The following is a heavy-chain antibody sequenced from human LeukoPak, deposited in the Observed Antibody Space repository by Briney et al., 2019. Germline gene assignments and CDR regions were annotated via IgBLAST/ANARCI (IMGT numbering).Heavy chain of an antibody. CDR1: GFTFSSYG. D-gene: IGHD3-22*01. J-gene: IGHJ3*02. Sequence: GGSLRLSCAASGFTFSSYGMHWVRQAPGKGLEWVAFIRYDGSNKYYADSVKGRFTISRDNSENTVYLQMNNLRLEDTALYYCAKDRPDYYETSGPLEGDALDIWGQGTNVIVSS. CDR3: AKDRPDYYETSGPLEGDALDI. V-gene: IGHV3-30*02. CDR2: IRYDGSNK.